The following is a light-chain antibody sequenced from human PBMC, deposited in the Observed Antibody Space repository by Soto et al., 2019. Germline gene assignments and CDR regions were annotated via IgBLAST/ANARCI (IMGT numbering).Light chain of an antibody. CDR1: RSNIGINA. CDR2: ANN. V-gene: IGLV1-44*01. CDR3: AAWDDSLNGLV. J-gene: IGLJ2*01. Sequence: QSALTQPPSVSGTPGQRVSISCPGSRSNIGINAVDWYHQLPGTAPKVLIYANNQRPSGVPYRFSGSKSGTSASLAINGLQSDDEAHYYCAAWDDSLNGLVFGGGTKVTVL.